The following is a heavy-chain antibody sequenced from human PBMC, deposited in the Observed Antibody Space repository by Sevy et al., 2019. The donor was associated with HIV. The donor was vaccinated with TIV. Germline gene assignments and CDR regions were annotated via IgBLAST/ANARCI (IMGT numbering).Heavy chain of an antibody. V-gene: IGHV3-30-3*01. D-gene: IGHD4-4*01. CDR2: ISYDGSNK. CDR3: ARETLRRATTVTYYFDY. Sequence: GSLRLSCAASGFTFSSYAMHWVRQAPGKGLEWVAVISYDGSNKYYADSVKGRFTISRDNSKNTLYLQMNSLRAEDTAVYYCARETLRRATTVTYYFDYWGQGTLVTVSS. J-gene: IGHJ4*02. CDR1: GFTFSSYA.